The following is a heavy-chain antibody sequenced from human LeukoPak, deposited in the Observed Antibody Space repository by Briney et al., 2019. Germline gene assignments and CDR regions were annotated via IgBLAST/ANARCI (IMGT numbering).Heavy chain of an antibody. CDR3: ARDLPWSGYCSSTSCPAGGHGWFDP. CDR2: IYTSGST. D-gene: IGHD2-2*01. V-gene: IGHV4-61*02. CDR1: GGSISSGGYS. Sequence: PSETLSLTCAVSGGSISSGGYSWSWIRQPARKGLEWIGRIYTSGSTNYNPSLKSRVTMSVDTSKNQFSLKLSSVTAADTAVYYCARDLPWSGYCSSTSCPAGGHGWFDPWGQGTLVTVSS. J-gene: IGHJ5*02.